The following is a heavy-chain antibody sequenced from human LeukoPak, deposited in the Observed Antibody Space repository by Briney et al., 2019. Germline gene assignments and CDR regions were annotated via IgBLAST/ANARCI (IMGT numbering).Heavy chain of an antibody. CDR3: AKESVPAALYYYYGMDV. V-gene: IGHV3-30*18. D-gene: IGHD2-2*01. J-gene: IGHJ6*02. CDR1: GFTFSSYV. Sequence: GGSLRLSCAASGFTFSSYVMHWVRQAPGKGLEWVAVISYDGSNKYYADSVKGRFTISRDNSKNTLYLQMNSLRAEDTAVYYCAKESVPAALYYYYGMDVWGQGTTVTVSS. CDR2: ISYDGSNK.